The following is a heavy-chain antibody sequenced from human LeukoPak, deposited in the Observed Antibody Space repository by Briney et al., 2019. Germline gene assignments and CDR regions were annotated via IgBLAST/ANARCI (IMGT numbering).Heavy chain of an antibody. CDR3: ARDPVKGLFDY. V-gene: IGHV4-34*01. Sequence: PSETLSLTCAVYGGSFSGYYWSWIRQPPGKGLEWIGEINHSGSTNYNPSLKSRVTISVDTSKNQFSLKLSSVTAADTAVHYCARDPVKGLFDYWGQGTLVTVSS. J-gene: IGHJ4*02. D-gene: IGHD3-16*02. CDR2: INHSGST. CDR1: GGSFSGYY.